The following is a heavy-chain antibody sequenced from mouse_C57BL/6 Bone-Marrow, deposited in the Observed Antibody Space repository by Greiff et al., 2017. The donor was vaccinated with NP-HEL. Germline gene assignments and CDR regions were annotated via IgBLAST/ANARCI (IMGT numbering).Heavy chain of an antibody. CDR3: ARGWDVRGYYFDY. D-gene: IGHD4-1*01. CDR1: GYTFTSYW. J-gene: IGHJ2*01. Sequence: QVQLQQPGAELVKPGASVKLSCKASGYTFTSYWMHWVKQRPGQGLEWIGMIHPNSGSTNYNEKFKSKATLTVDKSSSTAYMQLSSLTSEDSAVYYCARGWDVRGYYFDYWGQGTTLTVSS. CDR2: IHPNSGST. V-gene: IGHV1-64*01.